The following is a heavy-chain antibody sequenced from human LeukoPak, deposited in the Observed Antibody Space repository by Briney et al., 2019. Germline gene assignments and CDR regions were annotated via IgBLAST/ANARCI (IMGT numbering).Heavy chain of an antibody. CDR1: GYTFTGYY. CDR2: INPNSGGT. V-gene: IGHV1-2*02. CDR3: ARDFIVVVVAAIHNWFDP. Sequence: ASVKVSCKASGYTFTGYYMHWVRQAPGQGLEWMGWINPNSGGTNYAQKFQGRVTMTRDTSISTAYMELSWLRSDDTAVYYCARDFIVVVVAAIHNWFDPWGQGTLVTVSS. J-gene: IGHJ5*02. D-gene: IGHD2-15*01.